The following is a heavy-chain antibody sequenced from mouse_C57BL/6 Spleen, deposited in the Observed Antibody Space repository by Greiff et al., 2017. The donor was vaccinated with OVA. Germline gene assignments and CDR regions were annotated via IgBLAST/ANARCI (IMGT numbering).Heavy chain of an antibody. D-gene: IGHD3-2*02. CDR3: ARRDAQALDY. Sequence: QVHVKQSGAELVKPGASVKISCKASGYAFSSYWMNWVKQRPGKGLEWIGQIYPGDGDTNYNGKLKGKATLTADKSSSTAYMQLSSLTSEDSAVYFCARRDAQALDYWGQGTTLTVSS. CDR2: IYPGDGDT. V-gene: IGHV1-80*01. J-gene: IGHJ2*01. CDR1: GYAFSSYW.